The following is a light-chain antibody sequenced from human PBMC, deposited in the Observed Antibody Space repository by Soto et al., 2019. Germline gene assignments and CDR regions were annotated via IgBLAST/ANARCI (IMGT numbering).Light chain of an antibody. V-gene: IGLV1-40*01. CDR1: SSNIGAGYD. J-gene: IGLJ3*02. Sequence: QSVLTQPPSVSGAPGQAVTISCTGTSSNIGAGYDVHWYQQLPGTAPKLLIYGNNNRPSGVPDRFSGSKSGTSASLAITWLQAEDEADYYRQSYDSSLSPLFGGGTKLTVL. CDR2: GNN. CDR3: QSYDSSLSPL.